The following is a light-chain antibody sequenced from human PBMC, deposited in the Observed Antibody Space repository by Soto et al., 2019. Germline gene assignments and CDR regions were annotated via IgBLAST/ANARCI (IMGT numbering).Light chain of an antibody. J-gene: IGLJ2*01. CDR3: SSYSSSTTHVV. Sequence: QSALTQPASVSGSPGRSVTISCTGTSSDVGDFNYVSWYQHLPCRAPKLIIYDVTNRPSGISYRFSASKSGRTASLTISGLQAEDEADYYCSSYSSSTTHVVFGGGTQLTVL. CDR1: SSDVGDFNY. CDR2: DVT. V-gene: IGLV2-14*03.